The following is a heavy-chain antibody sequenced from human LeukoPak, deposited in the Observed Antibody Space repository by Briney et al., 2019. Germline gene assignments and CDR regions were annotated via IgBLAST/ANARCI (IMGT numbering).Heavy chain of an antibody. CDR1: GFTFSSYS. V-gene: IGHV3-48*02. Sequence: GGSLRLSCAASGFTFSSYSMNWVRQAPGKGLEWVSYISSSSNTMYYADSVKGRFTISRDNAKNSLYLQMNSLRDGDMAVYYCARDGGLYSGTSYFDYWGQGTLVTVSS. J-gene: IGHJ4*02. D-gene: IGHD1-26*01. CDR3: ARDGGLYSGTSYFDY. CDR2: ISSSSNTM.